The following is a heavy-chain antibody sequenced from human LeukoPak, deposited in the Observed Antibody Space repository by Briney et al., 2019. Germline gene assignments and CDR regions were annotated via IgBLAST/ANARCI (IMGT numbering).Heavy chain of an antibody. V-gene: IGHV3-23*01. CDR1: GFTFSTYA. J-gene: IGHJ4*02. CDR2: LNPSGSNT. CDR3: AKGSTSGYYNFDY. Sequence: GGSLRLSCAASGFTFSTYAMNWVRQAPGKGLEWVSALNPSGSNTYYAGSVKGRFTISRDNSKNTLYLQMNSLRAEDTAVYFCAKGSTSGYYNFDYWGQGILVTVSS. D-gene: IGHD3-22*01.